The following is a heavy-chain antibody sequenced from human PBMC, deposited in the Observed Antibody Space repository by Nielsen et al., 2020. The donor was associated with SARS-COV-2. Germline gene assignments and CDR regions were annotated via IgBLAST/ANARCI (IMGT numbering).Heavy chain of an antibody. Sequence: GGSLRLSCAASGFTFSSYWMSWVRQAPGKGLEWVANIKQDGSEKYYVDSVKGRFTISRDTAKNSLYLQMNSLRAEDTAVYYCAREGGGLYYYDSSGYSYYYGMDVWGQGTTVTVSS. CDR3: AREGGGLYYYDSSGYSYYYGMDV. J-gene: IGHJ6*02. CDR2: IKQDGSEK. D-gene: IGHD3-22*01. V-gene: IGHV3-7*03. CDR1: GFTFSSYW.